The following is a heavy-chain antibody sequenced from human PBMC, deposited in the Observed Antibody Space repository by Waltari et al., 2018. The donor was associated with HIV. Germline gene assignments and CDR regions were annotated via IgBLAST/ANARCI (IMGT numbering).Heavy chain of an antibody. CDR2: IYYIGST. V-gene: IGHV4-39*02. CDR3: AREEAVEAVQINY. CDR1: GGSISSSSYY. D-gene: IGHD6-19*01. Sequence: QLQLQESGPGLVKPSETLSLTCTVSGGSISSSSYYWGWIRQPPGKGLEWIGSIYYIGSTYYTPSLNSRVTISVDTSKSQFSLKLSSVTAADTAVYYCAREEAVEAVQINYWGQGTLVTVSS. J-gene: IGHJ4*02.